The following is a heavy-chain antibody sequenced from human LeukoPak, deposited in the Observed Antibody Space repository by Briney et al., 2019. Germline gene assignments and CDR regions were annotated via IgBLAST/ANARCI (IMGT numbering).Heavy chain of an antibody. V-gene: IGHV4-39*07. CDR2: IYHSGST. CDR3: ARDLLAAAGTFIPVSWFDP. Sequence: SGTPSLTSAVSGGSTSSGGYYWSWIRQPPGKGLEWIGSIYHSGSTYYNPSLKSRVTMSVDTSKNQFSLKLSSVTAADTAVYYCARDLLAAAGTFIPVSWFDPWGQGTLVTVSS. D-gene: IGHD6-13*01. J-gene: IGHJ5*02. CDR1: GGSTSSGGYY.